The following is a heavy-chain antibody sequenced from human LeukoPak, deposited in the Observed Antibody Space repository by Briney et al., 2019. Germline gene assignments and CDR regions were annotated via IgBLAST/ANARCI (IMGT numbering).Heavy chain of an antibody. CDR3: TKARLGYYYMDV. CDR1: GGSISSSNW. V-gene: IGHV4-4*02. CDR2: IYHSGST. D-gene: IGHD2-21*01. Sequence: PSETLSLTCAVSGGSISSSNWWSWVRQPPGKGLEWIGEIYHSGSTNYNPSLKSRVTISVDKSKNQFSLKLSSVTAEDTAVYYCTKARLGYYYMDVWGKGTTVTVSS. J-gene: IGHJ6*03.